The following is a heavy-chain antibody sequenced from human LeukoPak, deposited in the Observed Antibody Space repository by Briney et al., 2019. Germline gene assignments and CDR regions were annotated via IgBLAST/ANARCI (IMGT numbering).Heavy chain of an antibody. V-gene: IGHV3-21*01. Sequence: PGGSLRLSCAASGFTFSSYSMNWVRQAPGKGLEWVSSISSSSSYIYYADSVKGRFTISRDNAKNSLYLQMNSLRAEDTAVYYCAREYCSGVSCYSGGSYFDYWGQGTLVTVSS. CDR1: GFTFSSYS. CDR3: AREYCSGVSCYSGGSYFDY. J-gene: IGHJ4*02. CDR2: ISSSSSYI. D-gene: IGHD2-15*01.